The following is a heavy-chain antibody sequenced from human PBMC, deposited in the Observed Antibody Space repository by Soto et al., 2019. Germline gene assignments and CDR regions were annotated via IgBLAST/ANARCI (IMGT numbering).Heavy chain of an antibody. Sequence: QVQLQESGPGLVKPSETLSLTCTVSGGSISSYYWSWIRQPPGKGLEWIGDIYYSGRTNYNPTLKSRVTITVDTSKNQFSLKLSSVTAADTAVYYCARAGSSSLDYWGQGTLVTVSS. CDR2: IYYSGRT. CDR3: ARAGSSSLDY. CDR1: GGSISSYY. V-gene: IGHV4-59*01. D-gene: IGHD6-6*01. J-gene: IGHJ4*02.